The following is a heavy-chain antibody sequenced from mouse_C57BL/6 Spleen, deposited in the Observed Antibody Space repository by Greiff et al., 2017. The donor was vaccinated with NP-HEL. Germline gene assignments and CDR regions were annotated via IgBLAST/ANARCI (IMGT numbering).Heavy chain of an antibody. CDR2: IWTGGGT. J-gene: IGHJ1*03. Sequence: QVQLQQSGPGLVAPSQCLSITCTVSGFSLTSYAISWVRQPPGKGLEWLGVIWTGGGTNYNSALKSRLSISKDNSKSQVFLKMNSLQTDDTARYYCARTNYGSSYEGWYFDVWGTGTTVTVSS. V-gene: IGHV2-9-1*01. CDR3: ARTNYGSSYEGWYFDV. CDR1: GFSLTSYA. D-gene: IGHD1-1*01.